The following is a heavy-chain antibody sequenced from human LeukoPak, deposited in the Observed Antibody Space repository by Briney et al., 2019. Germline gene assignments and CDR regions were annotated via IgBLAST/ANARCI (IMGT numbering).Heavy chain of an antibody. J-gene: IGHJ4*01. D-gene: IGHD5-12*01. CDR2: IGISIGNT. V-gene: IGHV3-48*01. CDR1: GFNFIDYS. CDR3: GREHRYALDL. Sequence: GGPLRLSCAASGFNFIDYSMNGVRQAPGKGLEWISYIGISIGNTNYAESVNHLFTISRDKARTTLYLQMNSLRVEFTAMYYCGREHRYALDLWGHRTLVTVSS.